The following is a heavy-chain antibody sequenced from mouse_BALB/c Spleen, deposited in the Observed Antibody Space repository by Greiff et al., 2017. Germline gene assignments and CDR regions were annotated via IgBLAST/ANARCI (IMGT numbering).Heavy chain of an antibody. CDR1: GFTFSSYT. V-gene: IGHV5-12-2*01. Sequence: EVKLVESGGGLVQPGGSLKLSCAASGFTFSSYTMSWVRQTPEKRLEWVAYISNGGGSTYYPDTVKGRFTISRDNAKNTLYLQMSSLKSEDTAMYYCARQGYGNYYAMDYWGQGTSVTVSS. D-gene: IGHD2-1*01. CDR2: ISNGGGST. CDR3: ARQGYGNYYAMDY. J-gene: IGHJ4*01.